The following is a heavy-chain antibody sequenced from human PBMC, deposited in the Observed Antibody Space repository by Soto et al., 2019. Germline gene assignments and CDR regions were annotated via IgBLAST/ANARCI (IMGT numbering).Heavy chain of an antibody. V-gene: IGHV1-18*01. Sequence: ASVKVSCTASGYTFTSYGIRWVRHAPGQGLEWMGWISAYNGNTNYAQKLQGRVPMTTDTSTRTDYMELRSLRSDDTAVYDCARGVIVVVPAAIHYYYYGMDVWGQGTTVTVSS. J-gene: IGHJ6*02. CDR3: ARGVIVVVPAAIHYYYYGMDV. D-gene: IGHD2-2*01. CDR2: ISAYNGNT. CDR1: GYTFTSYG.